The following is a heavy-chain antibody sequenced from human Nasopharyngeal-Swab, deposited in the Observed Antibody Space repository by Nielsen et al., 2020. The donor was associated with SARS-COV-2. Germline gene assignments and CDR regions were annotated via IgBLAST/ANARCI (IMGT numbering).Heavy chain of an antibody. J-gene: IGHJ6*02. D-gene: IGHD2-2*01. Sequence: SETLSLTCTVSGGSISSSSYYWGWIRQPPGKGLEWIGSIYYRGSTYYNPSLKSRVTISVDTSKNQFSLKLSSVTAADTAVYYCARVLGYCSSTSCYEPYYYGMDVWGQGTTVTVSS. V-gene: IGHV4-39*01. CDR3: ARVLGYCSSTSCYEPYYYGMDV. CDR1: GGSISSSSYY. CDR2: IYYRGST.